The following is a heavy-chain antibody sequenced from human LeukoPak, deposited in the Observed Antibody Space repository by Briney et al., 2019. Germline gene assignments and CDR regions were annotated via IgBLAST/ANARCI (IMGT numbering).Heavy chain of an antibody. CDR3: ARFSGSYSCVDY. D-gene: IGHD3-10*01. V-gene: IGHV4-59*01. J-gene: IGHJ4*02. CDR2: IYYSGST. Sequence: SETLSLTCTAAGGSISSYYWSWIRLPPGKGLEWIGYIYYSGSTKYNPSLKSRVTISIDTSKNQFPLKLSSVTAADPAVYYCARFSGSYSCVDYWGQGTLVTGSS. CDR1: GGSISSYY.